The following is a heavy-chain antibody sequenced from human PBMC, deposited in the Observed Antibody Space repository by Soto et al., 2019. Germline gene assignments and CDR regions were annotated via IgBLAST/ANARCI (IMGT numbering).Heavy chain of an antibody. CDR1: GFPFDDYA. V-gene: IGHV3-9*01. Sequence: PGGSLRLSCAASGFPFDDYAMHWVRQAPGKGLEWVSGISWSSGATAYADSVKGRFTISRDNAKKALYLQMNSLRPEDTGLYYCVKDSDSYAMDVWGQGTTVTV. CDR2: ISWSSGAT. CDR3: VKDSDSYAMDV. J-gene: IGHJ6*02.